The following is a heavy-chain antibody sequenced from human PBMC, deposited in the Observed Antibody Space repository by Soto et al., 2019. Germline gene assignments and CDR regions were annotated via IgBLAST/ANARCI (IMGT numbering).Heavy chain of an antibody. CDR3: ARGDVDTAMVYYYMDV. Sequence: GGSLRLSCAASGFTFSSYWMSWVRQAPGKGLEWVANIKQDGSGKYYVDSVKGRFTISRDNAKNSLYLQMNSLRAEDTAVYYCARGDVDTAMVYYYMDVWGKGTTVTVSS. CDR2: IKQDGSGK. CDR1: GFTFSSYW. V-gene: IGHV3-7*01. D-gene: IGHD5-18*01. J-gene: IGHJ6*03.